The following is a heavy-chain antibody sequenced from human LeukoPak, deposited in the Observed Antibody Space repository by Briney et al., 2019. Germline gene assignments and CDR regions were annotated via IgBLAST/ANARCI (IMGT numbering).Heavy chain of an antibody. D-gene: IGHD3-16*02. J-gene: IGHJ4*02. V-gene: IGHV4-34*01. Sequence: SETLSLTCAVTGGSFSGYYWCWIRQPPGKGLEWIGEINHSGSTNYNPSLKSRVTISVHTSKNQFSLKLSSVTAADTAVYYCARLLPHNDYVWRSYRHKYYFDYWGQGTLVTVSS. CDR3: ARLLPHNDYVWRSYRHKYYFDY. CDR1: GGSFSGYY. CDR2: INHSGST.